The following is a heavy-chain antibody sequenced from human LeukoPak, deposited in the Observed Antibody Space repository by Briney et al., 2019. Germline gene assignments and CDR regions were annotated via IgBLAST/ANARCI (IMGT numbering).Heavy chain of an antibody. V-gene: IGHV3-74*01. CDR2: INSDGSST. CDR1: GFTFSSYW. Sequence: GGSLRLSCAASGFTFSSYWMHWVRQAPGKGLVWVSRINSDGSSTSYADSVKGRFTISKDNAKNTLYLQMNSLRAEDTAVYYCARALIYDFWSGYFSPNNYYYYYYYMDVWGKGTTVTVSS. CDR3: ARALIYDFWSGYFSPNNYYYYYYYMDV. D-gene: IGHD3-3*01. J-gene: IGHJ6*03.